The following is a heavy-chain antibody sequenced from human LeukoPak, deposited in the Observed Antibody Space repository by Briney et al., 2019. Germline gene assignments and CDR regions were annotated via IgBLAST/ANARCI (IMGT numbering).Heavy chain of an antibody. CDR1: GFTFSTYS. CDR2: LSSSSSHT. CDR3: AKDSITIFGEHDAFDI. Sequence: GGSLRLSCSASGFTFSTYSMNWVRQAPGKGLEWVSSLSSSSSHTYYADSVKGRFTISRDNAKNSLFLQMNSLRAEDTAVYYCAKDSITIFGEHDAFDIWGQGTMVTVSS. J-gene: IGHJ3*02. V-gene: IGHV3-21*06. D-gene: IGHD3-3*01.